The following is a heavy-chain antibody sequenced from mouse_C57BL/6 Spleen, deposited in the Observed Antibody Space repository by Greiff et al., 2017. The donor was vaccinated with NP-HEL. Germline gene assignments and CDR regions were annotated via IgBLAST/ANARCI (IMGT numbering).Heavy chain of an antibody. CDR1: GFTFSSYA. CDR2: ISDGGSYT. V-gene: IGHV5-4*01. J-gene: IGHJ1*03. Sequence: EVQLQESGGGLVKPGGSLKLSCAASGFTFSSYAMSWVRQTPEKRLEWVATISDGGSYTYYPDNVKGRFTISRDNAKNNLYLQMSHLKSEDTAMYYCAREEAVYWYFDVWGTGTTVTVAS. D-gene: IGHD3-3*01. CDR3: AREEAVYWYFDV.